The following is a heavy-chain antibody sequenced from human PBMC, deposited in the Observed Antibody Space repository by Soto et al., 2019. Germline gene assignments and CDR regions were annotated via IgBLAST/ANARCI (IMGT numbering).Heavy chain of an antibody. J-gene: IGHJ5*02. V-gene: IGHV3-48*01. CDR2: ISSSSGTI. CDR3: ARDHHGWFDP. CDR1: GFTFSSSS. Sequence: EVQLVESEGGLVQPGGSLRLSCAASGFTFSSSSINWVRQAPGKGLEWVSYISSSSGTIYFADSVKGRFTISRDNAKNSLYLQMNSLRAEDTAVYYCARDHHGWFDPWGQGTLVTVSS.